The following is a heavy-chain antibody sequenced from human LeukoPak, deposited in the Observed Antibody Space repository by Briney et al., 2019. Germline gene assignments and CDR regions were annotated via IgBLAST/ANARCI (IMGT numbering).Heavy chain of an antibody. D-gene: IGHD3-10*01. CDR1: GYTFTSYG. CDR3: ARDVLRITMVRGAPDY. J-gene: IGHJ4*02. V-gene: IGHV1-18*01. Sequence: ASVKVSCKASGYTFTSYGISWVRQAPGQGLEWMGWISAYNGNTNYAQKLQGRVTMTTDTSTSTAYMELRSLRSDDTAVYCCARDVLRITMVRGAPDYWGQGTLVTVSS. CDR2: ISAYNGNT.